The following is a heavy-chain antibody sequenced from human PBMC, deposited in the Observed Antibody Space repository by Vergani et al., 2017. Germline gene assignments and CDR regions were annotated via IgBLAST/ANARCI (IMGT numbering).Heavy chain of an antibody. J-gene: IGHJ6*03. CDR3: ARETVIVVPAARDYYYYYYMDV. V-gene: IGHV4-59*01. D-gene: IGHD2-2*01. Sequence: QVQLQESGPGLVKPSETLSLTCTVSGGSISSYYWSWIRQPPGKGLEWIGYIYYSGSTNYNPSLKSRVTISVDTSKNQFSLKLSSVTAADTAVYYCARETVIVVPAARDYYYYYYMDVWGKGTTVTVSS. CDR2: IYYSGST. CDR1: GGSISSYY.